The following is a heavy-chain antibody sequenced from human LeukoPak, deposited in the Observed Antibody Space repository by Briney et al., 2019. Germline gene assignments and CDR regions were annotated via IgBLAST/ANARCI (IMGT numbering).Heavy chain of an antibody. CDR2: IIPIFGTA. CDR1: GGTFSSYA. Sequence: GASVNVSCKASGGTFSSYAISWVRQAPGQGLEWMGGIIPIFGTANYAQKFQGRVTITADESTSTAYMELSSLRSEDTAVYYCARGTPARPQDLGYWGQGTLVTVSS. V-gene: IGHV1-69*13. CDR3: ARGTPARPQDLGY. J-gene: IGHJ4*02. D-gene: IGHD6-6*01.